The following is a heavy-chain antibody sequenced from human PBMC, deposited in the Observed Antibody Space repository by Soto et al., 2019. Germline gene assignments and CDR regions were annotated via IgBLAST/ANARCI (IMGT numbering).Heavy chain of an antibody. Sequence: QVQLQESGPGLVKPSETLSLTCTVSGGSISSGGYSWNWIRQHPGKGLEWIGSISYSGSTYYTPSLRSRVLISVDTSKNQFSLNLSSVTAADTAVYYCARSHGGYWGQGTLVTVSS. D-gene: IGHD3-16*01. J-gene: IGHJ4*02. CDR2: ISYSGST. CDR3: ARSHGGY. V-gene: IGHV4-31*03. CDR1: GGSISSGGYS.